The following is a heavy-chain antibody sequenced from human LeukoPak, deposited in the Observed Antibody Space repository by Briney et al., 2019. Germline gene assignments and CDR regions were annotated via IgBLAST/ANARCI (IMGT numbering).Heavy chain of an antibody. J-gene: IGHJ6*02. V-gene: IGHV4-39*07. Sequence: KPSETLSLTCTVSGGSISSGGYYWSWIRQPPGKGLEWIGEINHSGSTNYNPSLKSRVTISVDTSKNQFSLKLSSVTAADTAVYYCARAVVVVPAAIILNYYYYYGMDVWGQGTTVTVSS. D-gene: IGHD2-2*01. CDR2: INHSGST. CDR3: ARAVVVVPAAIILNYYYYYGMDV. CDR1: GGSISSGGYY.